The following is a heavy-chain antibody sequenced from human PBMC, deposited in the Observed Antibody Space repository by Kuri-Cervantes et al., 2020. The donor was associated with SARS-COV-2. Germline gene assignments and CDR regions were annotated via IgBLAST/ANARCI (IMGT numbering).Heavy chain of an antibody. J-gene: IGHJ1*01. V-gene: IGHV4-34*01. CDR1: GGSFNGYY. Sequence: SQTLSLTCAVYGGSFNGYYWSWIRQPPGKGLEWIGEINHSGSTNYNPSLKSRVTISVDTSKNQFSLKLSSVTAADTAVYYCARGRDYYDSSGYPDSEYFQHWGQGTLVTVSS. CDR3: ARGRDYYDSSGYPDSEYFQH. D-gene: IGHD3-22*01. CDR2: INHSGST.